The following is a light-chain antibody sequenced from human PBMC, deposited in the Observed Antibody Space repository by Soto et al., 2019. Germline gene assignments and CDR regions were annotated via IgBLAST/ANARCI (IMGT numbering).Light chain of an antibody. Sequence: DIQMTQSPSTLSASVGDRVTITCRASQSISSWLAWYQQKPGKAPKLLIYKASSLESGVPSRFSGSGSGTEFTLTMSGLQPEDFATYYCQQGHSTPYTFGQGTKVDNK. CDR3: QQGHSTPYT. CDR2: KAS. CDR1: QSISSW. J-gene: IGKJ2*01. V-gene: IGKV1-5*03.